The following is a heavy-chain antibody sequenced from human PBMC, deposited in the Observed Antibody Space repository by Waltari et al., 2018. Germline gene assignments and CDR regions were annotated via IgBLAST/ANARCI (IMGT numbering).Heavy chain of an antibody. CDR2: ISSSTTT. J-gene: IGHJ3*02. CDR3: ARGRHGYIQDVFDI. D-gene: IGHD5-12*01. V-gene: IGHV3-48*01. CDR1: GFTFSSNN. Sequence: EVQLVESGGGMVQPGEALRLSCSASGFTFSSNNINWVRQAPGKGLEWVSYISSSTTTYYADYVKGRFTISRDNAKNSLYLQMNSLRAEDTALYYCARGRHGYIQDVFDIWGQGTMVSVSS.